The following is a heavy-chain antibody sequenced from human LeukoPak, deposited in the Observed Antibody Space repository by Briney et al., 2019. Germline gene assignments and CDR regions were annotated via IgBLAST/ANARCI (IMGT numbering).Heavy chain of an antibody. CDR2: ISSSSSYI. CDR1: GFTFSSYS. Sequence: PGGSLRLSCAASGFTFSSYSMNWVRQAPGKGLEWVSSISSSSSYIYYADSVKGRFTISRDNAKNSLYLQMNSLRAEDTAVYYCARDPVERDYYYMDVWGKGTTVTVSS. J-gene: IGHJ6*03. D-gene: IGHD5-24*01. V-gene: IGHV3-21*01. CDR3: ARDPVERDYYYMDV.